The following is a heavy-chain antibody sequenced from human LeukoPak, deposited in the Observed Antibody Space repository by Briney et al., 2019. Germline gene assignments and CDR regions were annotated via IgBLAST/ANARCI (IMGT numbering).Heavy chain of an antibody. CDR3: ARGRRGATGSTGDY. V-gene: IGHV1-2*02. D-gene: IGHD4-17*01. Sequence: ASVKVSCKASGYTFTGYYMHWVRQAPGPGLEWMGWINTNSGGTNYAQKFQGRVTMTRDTSISTAYMVLSRLRSDDTAVYYCARGRRGATGSTGDYWGQGTLVTVSS. J-gene: IGHJ4*02. CDR2: INTNSGGT. CDR1: GYTFTGYY.